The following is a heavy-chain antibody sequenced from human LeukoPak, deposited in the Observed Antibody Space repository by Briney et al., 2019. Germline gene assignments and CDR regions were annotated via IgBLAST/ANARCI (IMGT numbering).Heavy chain of an antibody. D-gene: IGHD2-21*02. CDR2: INHSGST. CDR3: ARGGFYCGGDCYVDY. CDR1: GGSFSPYY. J-gene: IGHJ4*02. V-gene: IGHV4-34*01. Sequence: SETLSLTCAVYGGSFSPYYWSWIRQPPGKGLEWIGEINHSGSTNYNPSLKSRVTISVDTSRNQFSLRLSSVTAADTAVYYCARGGFYCGGDCYVDYWGQGTLVTVSS.